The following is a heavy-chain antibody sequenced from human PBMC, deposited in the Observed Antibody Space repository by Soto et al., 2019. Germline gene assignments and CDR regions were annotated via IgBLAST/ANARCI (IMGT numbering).Heavy chain of an antibody. CDR3: AKFKTVHYYYYMDV. D-gene: IGHD4-4*01. Sequence: GGSLRLSCAASGFTFSSYAMSWVRQAPGKGLEWVSAISGSGGSTYYADSVKGRFTISRDNSKNTLYLQMNSLRAEDTAVYYCAKFKTVHYYYYMDVWGKGTTVTVSS. CDR2: ISGSGGST. J-gene: IGHJ6*03. V-gene: IGHV3-23*01. CDR1: GFTFSSYA.